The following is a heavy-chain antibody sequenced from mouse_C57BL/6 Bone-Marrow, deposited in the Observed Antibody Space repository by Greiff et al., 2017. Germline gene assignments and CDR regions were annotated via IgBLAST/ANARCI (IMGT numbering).Heavy chain of an antibody. CDR3: ARSLYYDYDVKYFDV. Sequence: VNVVESGAELVRPGTSVKVSCKASGYAFTNYLIEWVKQRPGQGLEWIGVINPGSGGTNYNEKFKGKATLTPDKSSSTAYMQLSSLTSEDSAVYFCARSLYYDYDVKYFDVWGTGTTVTVSS. V-gene: IGHV1-54*01. CDR2: INPGSGGT. CDR1: GYAFTNYL. J-gene: IGHJ1*03. D-gene: IGHD2-4*01.